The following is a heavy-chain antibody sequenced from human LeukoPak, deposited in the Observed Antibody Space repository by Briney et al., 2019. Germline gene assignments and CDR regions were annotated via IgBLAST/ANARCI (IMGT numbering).Heavy chain of an antibody. V-gene: IGHV3-53*01. CDR2: IYSGGST. CDR3: ARVVGGTRFDY. CDR1: GFTVSSNY. J-gene: IGHJ4*02. Sequence: GGSLRLSCAASGFTVSSNYMSWVRQAPGKGLEWVSVIYSGGSTYYADSVKGRFTISRDNSKNTLYLQMNTLRAEDTAMYYCARVVGGTRFDYWGQGTLVTVSS. D-gene: IGHD1-26*01.